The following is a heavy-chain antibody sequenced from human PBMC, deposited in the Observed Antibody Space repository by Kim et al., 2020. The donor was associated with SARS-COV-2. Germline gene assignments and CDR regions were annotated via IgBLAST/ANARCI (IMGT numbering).Heavy chain of an antibody. CDR1: GYTFTSYG. CDR3: ARDRGRYYGSGSPDY. Sequence: ASVKVSCKASGYTFTSYGISWVRQAPGQGLEWMGWISAYNGNTNYAQKLQGRVTMTTDTSTSTAYMELRSLRSDDTAMYYCARDRGRYYGSGSPDYWGQGTLVTVSS. D-gene: IGHD3-10*01. J-gene: IGHJ4*02. V-gene: IGHV1-18*01. CDR2: ISAYNGNT.